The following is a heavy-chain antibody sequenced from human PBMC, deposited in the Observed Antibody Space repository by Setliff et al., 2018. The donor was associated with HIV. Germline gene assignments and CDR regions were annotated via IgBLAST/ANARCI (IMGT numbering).Heavy chain of an antibody. V-gene: IGHV1-2*02. D-gene: IGHD3-10*01. Sequence: GASVKVSCKTSGYTFTVNHLHWVRQAPGQGVEWVGKISPDSGDTFYAQKFQGRVTLTRDTSITTAYMELSTLRDDDTAVYYCARDAGAPGRGNPPDYWGQGTLVTVSS. CDR1: GYTFTVNH. J-gene: IGHJ4*02. CDR2: ISPDSGDT. CDR3: ARDAGAPGRGNPPDY.